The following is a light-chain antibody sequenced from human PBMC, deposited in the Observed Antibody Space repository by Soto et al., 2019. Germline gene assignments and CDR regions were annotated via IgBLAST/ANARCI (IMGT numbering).Light chain of an antibody. J-gene: IGKJ5*01. CDR2: DVS. CDR3: QQFNSYPIT. V-gene: IGKV1-13*02. CDR1: QDIRGA. Sequence: AIQVTQSPSSLSASVGDRVTITCRASQDIRGALAWYQQKPGKASKLLIYDVSTLESGVPSRFSGSGSGTEFTLTISSLQPEDFGTYYCQQFNSYPITFGHGTRLEIK.